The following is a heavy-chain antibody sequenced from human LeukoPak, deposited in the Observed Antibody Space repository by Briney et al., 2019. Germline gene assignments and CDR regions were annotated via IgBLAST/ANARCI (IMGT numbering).Heavy chain of an antibody. CDR2: ISYDGTKQ. Sequence: GGSLRLSCEASGFTFTNYPMFWVRLAPAKGLEWVSSISYDGTKQNYTNSVKGRFTISRDNSRNMLFLQMNSLRPEDTAVYYCARGVHALGYWGQGALVIVSS. CDR3: ARGVHALGY. V-gene: IGHV3-30-3*01. CDR1: GFTFTNYP. J-gene: IGHJ4*02. D-gene: IGHD2-2*01.